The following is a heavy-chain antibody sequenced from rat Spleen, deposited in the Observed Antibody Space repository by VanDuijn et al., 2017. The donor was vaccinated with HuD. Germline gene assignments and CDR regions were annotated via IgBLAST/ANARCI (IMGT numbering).Heavy chain of an antibody. J-gene: IGHJ2*01. CDR1: GFTFNNYW. CDR2: ISYDGSST. Sequence: EVQLVESGGGLVQPGRSLKLSCVASGFTFNNYWMTWIRQAPGKGLEWVATISYDGSSTYYRDSVKGRFTISRDNARITLYLQMDSLRSEDTATYYCARHLQPLYFDYWGQGVMVTVSS. V-gene: IGHV5-31*01. CDR3: ARHLQPLYFDY. D-gene: IGHD1-5*01.